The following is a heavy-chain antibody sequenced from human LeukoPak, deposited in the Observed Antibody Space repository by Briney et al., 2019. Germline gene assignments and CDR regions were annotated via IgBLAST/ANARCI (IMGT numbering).Heavy chain of an antibody. Sequence: SETLSLTCAVYGGSFSGYYWSWIRQPPGKGLEWIGEINHSGSTNYNPSLKSRVTISVDTSKNQFSLKLSSVTAADTAVYYCARVGHSSGWTFDYWGQGTLVTVSS. J-gene: IGHJ4*02. CDR3: ARVGHSSGWTFDY. V-gene: IGHV4-34*01. CDR2: INHSGST. CDR1: GGSFSGYY. D-gene: IGHD6-19*01.